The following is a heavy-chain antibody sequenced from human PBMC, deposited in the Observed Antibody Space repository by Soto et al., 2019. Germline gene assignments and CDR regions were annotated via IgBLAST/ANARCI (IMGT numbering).Heavy chain of an antibody. V-gene: IGHV1-69*13. Sequence: GASVKVSCKASGGTFSSYAISWVRQAPGQGLEWMGGIVPIFGTANYAQKFQGRVTITADESTSTAYMELSSLRSEDTAVYYCASTYYNPSLKSRVTISVDTSKNQFSLKLSSVTAADTAVYYCARDKGYCSSTSCSYTIFPALYNWFDPWGQGTLVTVSS. CDR1: GGTFSSYA. D-gene: IGHD2-21*02. CDR2: IVPIFGTA. CDR3: ASTYYNPSLKSRVTISVDTSKNQFSLKLSSVTAADTAVYYCARDKGYCSSTSCSYTIFPALYNWFDP. J-gene: IGHJ5*02.